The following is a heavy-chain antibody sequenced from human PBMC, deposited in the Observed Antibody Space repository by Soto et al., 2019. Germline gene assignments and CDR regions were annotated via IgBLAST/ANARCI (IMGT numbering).Heavy chain of an antibody. D-gene: IGHD1-20*01. CDR2: IYYSGST. Sequence: ASETLSLTCTVSGGSISSGDYYWSWIRQPPGKGLEWIGYIYYSGSTYYNPSLKSRVTISVDTSKNQFSLKLSSVTAADTAVYYCAREGLTGTGYYYGMDVWGQGTTVTVSS. CDR1: GGSISSGDYY. V-gene: IGHV4-30-4*01. J-gene: IGHJ6*02. CDR3: AREGLTGTGYYYGMDV.